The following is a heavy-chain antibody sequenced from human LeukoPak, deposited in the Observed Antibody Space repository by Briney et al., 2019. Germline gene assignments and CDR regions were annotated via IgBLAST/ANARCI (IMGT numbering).Heavy chain of an antibody. D-gene: IGHD4-17*01. CDR2: IRSKANGYAT. V-gene: IGHV3-73*01. J-gene: IGHJ4*02. CDR3: TTPAVTTGG. CDR1: GFTFSGSA. Sequence: GGSLRLSCAASGFTFSGSAMHWVRQASGKGLEWVGRIRSKANGYATAYAASVKGRFTISRDDSKNTAYLQMNSLKTEDTAVYYCTTPAVTTGGWGQGTLVTVSS.